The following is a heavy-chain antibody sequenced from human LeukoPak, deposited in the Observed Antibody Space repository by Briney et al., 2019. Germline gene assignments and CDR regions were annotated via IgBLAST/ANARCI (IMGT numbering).Heavy chain of an antibody. CDR2: ISSSSSYI. J-gene: IGHJ4*02. D-gene: IGHD2-21*02. CDR3: ARGEYCGGDCYSD. CDR1: GFTFSSYS. V-gene: IGHV3-21*01. Sequence: PGGSLRPSCAASGFTFSSYSMNWVRQAPGKGLEWVSSISSSSSYIYYADSVKGRFTISRDDAKNSLYLQMNSLRAEDTAVYYCARGEYCGGDCYSDWGQGTLVTVSS.